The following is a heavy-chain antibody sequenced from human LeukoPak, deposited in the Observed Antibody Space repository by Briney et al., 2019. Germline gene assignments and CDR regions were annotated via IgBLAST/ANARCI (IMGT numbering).Heavy chain of an antibody. CDR3: AKAELRYFDWSHAFDY. J-gene: IGHJ4*02. Sequence: PGGSLRLSCAASGFTLSSYGMHWVRQAPGKGLEWVAFIRYDGSNKYYADSVKGRFTISRDNSKNTLYLQMNSLRAEDTAVYYCAKAELRYFDWSHAFDYWGQGTLVTVSS. CDR2: IRYDGSNK. CDR1: GFTLSSYG. V-gene: IGHV3-30*02. D-gene: IGHD3-9*01.